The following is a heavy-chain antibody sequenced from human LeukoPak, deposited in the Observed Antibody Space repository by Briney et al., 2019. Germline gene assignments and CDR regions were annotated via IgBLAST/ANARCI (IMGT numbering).Heavy chain of an antibody. V-gene: IGHV3-23*01. CDR1: GFTFSSYA. CDR2: ISGSGGST. CDR3: AKDPVLRAVAGLTRGWFDP. Sequence: GGSLRLSCAASGFTFSSYAMSWVRQAPGKGLEWVSAISGSGGSTYYADSVKGRFTISRDNSKNTLYLQMNSLRAEDTAVYYCAKDPVLRAVAGLTRGWFDPWGQGTLVTVSS. D-gene: IGHD6-19*01. J-gene: IGHJ5*02.